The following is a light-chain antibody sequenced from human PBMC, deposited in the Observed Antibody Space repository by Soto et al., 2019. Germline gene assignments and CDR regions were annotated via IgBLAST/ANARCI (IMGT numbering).Light chain of an antibody. Sequence: EIVLAQSPGTLSLSRGERATRSCRASQSVSSDLAWYQQKPGQGPRLLIYGASTRATGVPVRFSGSGSGTEFTLTISRLQSEDFALYFCQQYNNWPWTFGQGAKVDIK. J-gene: IGKJ1*01. V-gene: IGKV3-15*01. CDR3: QQYNNWPWT. CDR2: GAS. CDR1: QSVSSD.